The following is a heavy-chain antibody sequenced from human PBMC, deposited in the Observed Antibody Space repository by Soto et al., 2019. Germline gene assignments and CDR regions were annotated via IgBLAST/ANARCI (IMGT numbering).Heavy chain of an antibody. Sequence: EASVKGSCKASGYRFTSYGISWVRQAPGQGLEWLGWISAYDDNTKYAQTLQGRVSMSTDTSTNTAYMELRSLRSDDTAMYYCARGGYYDSSGSRNYHYYGMNVWGQGTTVTVSS. CDR2: ISAYDDNT. V-gene: IGHV1-18*01. D-gene: IGHD3-22*01. CDR1: GYRFTSYG. J-gene: IGHJ6*02. CDR3: ARGGYYDSSGSRNYHYYGMNV.